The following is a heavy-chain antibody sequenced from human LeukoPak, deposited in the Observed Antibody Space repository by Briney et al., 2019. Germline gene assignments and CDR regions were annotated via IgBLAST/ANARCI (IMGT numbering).Heavy chain of an antibody. D-gene: IGHD6-13*01. CDR2: TYYRSKWYN. CDR1: GDSVSSNSAA. V-gene: IGHV6-1*01. J-gene: IGHJ6*02. CDR3: ARDLLSSSWGFLSYYYYGMDV. Sequence: SQTLSLTCAISGDSVSSNSAAWNWIRQSPSRGLEWLGRTYYRSKWYNDYAVSVKSRITINPDTSKNQFSLQLNSVTPEDTAVYYCARDLLSSSWGFLSYYYYGMDVWGQGTTVTVSS.